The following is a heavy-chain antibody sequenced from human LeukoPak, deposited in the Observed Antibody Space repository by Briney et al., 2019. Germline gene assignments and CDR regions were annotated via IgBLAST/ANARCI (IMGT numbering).Heavy chain of an antibody. CDR2: IRYDGSNK. Sequence: GGSLRLSCAASGFTFSSYGMHWVRQAPGKGLEWVAFIRYDGSNKYYTDSVKGRFTISRDNSKNTLYLQMNSLRAEDTAVYYCAKDPTSYYYDSSVDYWGQGTLVTVSS. J-gene: IGHJ4*02. CDR3: AKDPTSYYYDSSVDY. V-gene: IGHV3-30*02. CDR1: GFTFSSYG. D-gene: IGHD3-22*01.